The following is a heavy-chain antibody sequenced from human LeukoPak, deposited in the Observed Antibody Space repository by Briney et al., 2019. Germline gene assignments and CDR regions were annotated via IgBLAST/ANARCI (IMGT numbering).Heavy chain of an antibody. D-gene: IGHD6-13*01. CDR1: GFTFSSYA. Sequence: HPGGSLRLPCAASGFTFSSYAMSWVRQAPGKGLEWVSAISGSGGTTYYADSVKGRFTISRDNSKNTLYLQMNSLRAEDTAVYYCAKDPAYSSSFDYWGQGTLVTVSS. J-gene: IGHJ4*02. CDR2: ISGSGGTT. V-gene: IGHV3-23*01. CDR3: AKDPAYSSSFDY.